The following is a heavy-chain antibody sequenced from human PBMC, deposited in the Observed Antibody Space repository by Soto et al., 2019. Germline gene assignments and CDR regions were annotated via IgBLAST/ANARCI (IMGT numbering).Heavy chain of an antibody. CDR3: ARTVSSSWYKVFDY. V-gene: IGHV4-4*02. CDR1: SGSISSSNW. Sequence: SETLSLTCAVSSGSISSSNWWSWVRQPPGKGLEWIGEIYHSGSTNYNPSLKSRVTISVDKSKNQFSLKLSSVTAADTAVYYCARTVSSSWYKVFDYWGQGTLVTVSS. CDR2: IYHSGST. J-gene: IGHJ4*02. D-gene: IGHD6-13*01.